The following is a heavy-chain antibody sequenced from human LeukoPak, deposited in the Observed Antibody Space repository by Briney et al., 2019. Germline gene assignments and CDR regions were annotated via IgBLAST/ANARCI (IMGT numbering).Heavy chain of an antibody. D-gene: IGHD3-10*01. V-gene: IGHV3-11*01. CDR2: ISSGGSTI. Sequence: GGSLRLSCAASGFTFSDYYMSWIRQAPGKGLEWVSYISSGGSTIYYADSVKGRFTISRDNAKNSLYLQMNSLRAEDTAVYYCAKGDYYGSGSWVDYWGQGTLVTVSS. CDR1: GFTFSDYY. J-gene: IGHJ4*02. CDR3: AKGDYYGSGSWVDY.